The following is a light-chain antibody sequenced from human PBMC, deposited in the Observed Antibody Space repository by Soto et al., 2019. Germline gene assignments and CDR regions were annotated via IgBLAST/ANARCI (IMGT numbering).Light chain of an antibody. CDR2: DAS. J-gene: IGKJ1*01. Sequence: DIQMTQSPSTLSASVGDRIIITCRASQSIGRWLAWYQQKPGTAPKLLIYDASSLESGVPSRFSGSGSGTKFTLTISSLQPDDFATYYCQQYNSYSGTFGQGTKV. V-gene: IGKV1-5*01. CDR3: QQYNSYSGT. CDR1: QSIGRW.